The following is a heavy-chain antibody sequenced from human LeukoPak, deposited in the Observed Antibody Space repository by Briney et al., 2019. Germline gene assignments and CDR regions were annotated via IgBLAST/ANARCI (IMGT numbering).Heavy chain of an antibody. J-gene: IGHJ4*02. CDR1: GYTFTSYG. V-gene: IGHV1-18*01. Sequence: ASVKVSCKASGYTFTSYGISWVRQAPGQGLEWMGWISAYNGNTNYAQKLQGRVTMTTDTSTSTAYMELRSLRSDDTAAYYCARDGDYCSSTSCSFFDYWGQGTLVTVSS. CDR3: ARDGDYCSSTSCSFFDY. CDR2: ISAYNGNT. D-gene: IGHD2-2*01.